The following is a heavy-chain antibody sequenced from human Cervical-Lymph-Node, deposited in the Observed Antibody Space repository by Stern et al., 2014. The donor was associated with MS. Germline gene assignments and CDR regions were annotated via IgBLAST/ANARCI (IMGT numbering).Heavy chain of an antibody. CDR2: IIPIFGTA. V-gene: IGHV1-69*01. CDR1: EGTFSSYA. J-gene: IGHJ4*02. CDR3: ACGYSSSWYMW. Sequence: VTLVESGAEVKKPGSSVKVSCKASEGTFSSYAISWVRQAPGQGIEWMGGIIPIFGTANYAQKFQGRVTITADESTSTAYMELSSLRSDDTAVYYCACGYSSSWYMWWGQGTLVTVSS. D-gene: IGHD6-13*01.